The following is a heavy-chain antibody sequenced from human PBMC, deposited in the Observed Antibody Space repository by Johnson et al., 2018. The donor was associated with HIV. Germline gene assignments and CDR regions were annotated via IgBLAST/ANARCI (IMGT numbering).Heavy chain of an antibody. V-gene: IGHV3-30*19. D-gene: IGHD3-22*01. J-gene: IGHJ3*02. Sequence: QVQLVESGGGVVQPERSLRLSCAVSGFTVSNYGMHWVRQAPGKGLEWVAVISYDGSNKYYADSVKGRVTISRDNSKNTLYLQMNSLRAEDTAVYYCAKDFSYDSSAYYYVPFDIWGQGTMVTVSS. CDR2: ISYDGSNK. CDR1: GFTVSNYG. CDR3: AKDFSYDSSAYYYVPFDI.